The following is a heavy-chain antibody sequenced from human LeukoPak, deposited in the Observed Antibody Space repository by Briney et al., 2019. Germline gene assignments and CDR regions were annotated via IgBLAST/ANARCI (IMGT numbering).Heavy chain of an antibody. CDR1: GGSISSYY. D-gene: IGHD6-19*01. Sequence: SETLSLTCTVSGGSISSYYWSWIRQPPGKGLEWIGYIYYSGSTNYNPSLKSRVTISVDTSKNQFSLQLNSVTPEDTAVYYCARDPGVIAVAVYDYWGQGTLVTVSS. V-gene: IGHV4-59*12. CDR2: IYYSGST. J-gene: IGHJ4*02. CDR3: ARDPGVIAVAVYDY.